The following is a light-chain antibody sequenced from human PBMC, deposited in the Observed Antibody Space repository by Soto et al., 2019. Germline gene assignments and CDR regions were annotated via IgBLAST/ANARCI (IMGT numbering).Light chain of an antibody. J-gene: IGKJ4*01. CDR2: ESS. CDR1: HNVANY. Sequence: EIVLTQSPATLSLSPGERATLSCRASHNVANYLDWYQQKPGQAPRLLIYESSNRATGIAARFSGSGSGTDFTLTISSLEPEDFAVYYCQQRNNWPPVTFGGGTKVDIK. CDR3: QQRNNWPPVT. V-gene: IGKV3-11*01.